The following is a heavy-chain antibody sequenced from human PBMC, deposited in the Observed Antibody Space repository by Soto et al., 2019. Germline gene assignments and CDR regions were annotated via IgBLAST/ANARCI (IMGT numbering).Heavy chain of an antibody. CDR1: GFTFSRYA. Sequence: GGSLRLSCAASGFTFSRYAIHWVRQAPGKGLEWVAVISRDGTNKYYVDSVKGRFTISRDNSRNTLYLQMNSLRHEDAAVYYCARSRSSAVADSFDFWGQGTLVTVS. V-gene: IGHV3-30*04. J-gene: IGHJ4*02. CDR2: ISRDGTNK. CDR3: ARSRSSAVADSFDF. D-gene: IGHD3-10*01.